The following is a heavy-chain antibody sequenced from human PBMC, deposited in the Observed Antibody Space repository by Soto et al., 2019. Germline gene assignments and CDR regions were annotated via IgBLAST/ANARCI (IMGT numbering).Heavy chain of an antibody. CDR1: GGSIGTYY. CDR3: ARVRRSSWTPDAFVI. Sequence: QVQLKESGPGLVKPSETLSLPCTVSGGSIGTYYWNCLRPPPWKVLEWIGYIDYSGTSNYNPSLQSRLTISLDTSKNQFSLTLRSVTAADTAVYYCARVRRSSWTPDAFVIWVQGTVVTVSS. J-gene: IGHJ3*02. CDR2: IDYSGTS. D-gene: IGHD3-22*01. V-gene: IGHV4-59*01.